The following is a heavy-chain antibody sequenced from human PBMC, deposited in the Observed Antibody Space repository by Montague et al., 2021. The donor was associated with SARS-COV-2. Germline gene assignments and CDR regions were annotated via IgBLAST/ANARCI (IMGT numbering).Heavy chain of an antibody. CDR1: GFTFSSYA. Sequence: SLRLSCAASGFTFSSYAMHWVRQAPGKVLEWVAVISYDGSNKYXXXSXXXRFXISRDNSKNTLYLQMNSPRAEDTAVSCCARAAQKQYVLLWFGELLHDAFDIWGQGTMVTVSS. V-gene: IGHV3-30-3*01. J-gene: IGHJ3*02. CDR3: ARAAQKQYVLLWFGELLHDAFDI. D-gene: IGHD3-10*01. CDR2: ISYDGSNK.